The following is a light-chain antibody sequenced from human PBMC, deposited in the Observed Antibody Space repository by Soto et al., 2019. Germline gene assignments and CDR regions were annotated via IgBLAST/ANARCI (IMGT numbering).Light chain of an antibody. J-gene: IGLJ1*01. CDR2: KDS. V-gene: IGLV3-25*03. Sequence: SSELTQPPSVSVSPGQTARITCSGDALPKQYAYWYQQKPGQAPVQVIYKDSERPSGIPERFSGSSSGTTVTLTISGVQAEDEADYYCQSADSSGTYVFGTGTKLTVL. CDR1: ALPKQY. CDR3: QSADSSGTYV.